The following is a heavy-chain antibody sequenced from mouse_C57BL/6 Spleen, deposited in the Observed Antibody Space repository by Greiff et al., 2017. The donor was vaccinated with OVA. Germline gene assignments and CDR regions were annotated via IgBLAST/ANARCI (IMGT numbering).Heavy chain of an antibody. Sequence: QVQLQQSGAELVRPGASVTLSCKASGYTFTDYEMHWVKQTPVHGLEWIGAIDPETGGTAYNQKFKGKAILTADKSSSTAYMELRSLTSEDSAVYYCTRRGGYDAYFDYWGQGTTLTVSS. J-gene: IGHJ2*01. CDR1: GYTFTDYE. CDR2: IDPETGGT. CDR3: TRRGGYDAYFDY. D-gene: IGHD2-2*01. V-gene: IGHV1-15*01.